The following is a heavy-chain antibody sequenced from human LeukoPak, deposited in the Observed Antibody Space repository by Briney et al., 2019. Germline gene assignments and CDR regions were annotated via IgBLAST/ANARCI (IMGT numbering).Heavy chain of an antibody. CDR2: ISSSGSTI. CDR1: GFTFSDYY. V-gene: IGHV3-11*01. D-gene: IGHD4-17*01. J-gene: IGHJ4*02. CDR3: ARVAADYGDQPGYFDY. Sequence: RSGGSLRLSCAASGFTFSDYYMSWIRQAPGKGLEWVSYISSSGSTIYYADSVKGRFTISRDNAKNSLYLQMNSLRAEDTAVYYCARVAADYGDQPGYFDYWGQGTLVTVSS.